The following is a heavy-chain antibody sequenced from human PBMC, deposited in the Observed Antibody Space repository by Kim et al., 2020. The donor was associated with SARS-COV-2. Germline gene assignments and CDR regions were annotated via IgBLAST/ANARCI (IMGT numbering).Heavy chain of an antibody. V-gene: IGHV4-34*01. CDR1: DGSFSGYY. J-gene: IGHJ1*01. D-gene: IGHD3-3*01. Sequence: SETLSLTCGVSDGSFSGYYWSWIRQPPGKGLEWIGEINHSGSTNYNPSLKSRLTISVDTSKNQFSLRLSSVTAADTAVYYCARGYEFWSDPPSPFDWGQG. CDR2: INHSGST. CDR3: ARGYEFWSDPPSPFD.